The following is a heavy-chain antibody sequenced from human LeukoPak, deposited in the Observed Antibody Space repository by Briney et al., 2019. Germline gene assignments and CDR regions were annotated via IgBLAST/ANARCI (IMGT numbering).Heavy chain of an antibody. CDR3: ARGYDYGDYVGDFDY. J-gene: IGHJ4*02. D-gene: IGHD4-17*01. Sequence: ASVKVSCKASGYTFTSYPISWVRQAPGQGLEWMGWITTYNGNTHYAQKLQGRVTMTTETSTSTAYKDLRGLRSDDTAVYYCARGYDYGDYVGDFDYWGQGTLVTVSS. CDR1: GYTFTSYP. V-gene: IGHV1-18*01. CDR2: ITTYNGNT.